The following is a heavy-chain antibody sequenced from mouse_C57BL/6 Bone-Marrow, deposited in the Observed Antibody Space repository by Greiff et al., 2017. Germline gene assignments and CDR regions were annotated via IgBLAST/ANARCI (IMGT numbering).Heavy chain of an antibody. CDR1: GYTFTSYW. V-gene: IGHV1-61*01. CDR2: IYPSDSET. CDR3: EGPAYGITWYSEV. J-gene: IGHJ1*01. D-gene: IGHD2-1*01. Sequence: VQLQQPGAELVRPGSSVKLSCKASGYTFTSYWMDWVKQRPGQGLEWIGNIYPSDSETHYNQKFKDKATLTVDKSSSTAYMQLSSLTSEDSAVFNCEGPAYGITWYSEVWGPGTTVTVSS.